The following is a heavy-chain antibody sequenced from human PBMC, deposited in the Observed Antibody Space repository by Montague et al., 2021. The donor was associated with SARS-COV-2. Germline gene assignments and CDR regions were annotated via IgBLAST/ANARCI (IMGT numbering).Heavy chain of an antibody. J-gene: IGHJ3*02. Sequence: RSLSLAASGFTFSSYEMNWVRQAPGKGLEWVSNMSSSGSTIYYADSVKGRFTISRDNAKNSLYLQMNSLRAEDTAVYYCAREGRGEQWLVRAFDIWGQGTMVTVSS. CDR2: MSSSGSTI. CDR3: AREGRGEQWLVRAFDI. D-gene: IGHD6-19*01. V-gene: IGHV3-48*03. CDR1: GFTFSSYE.